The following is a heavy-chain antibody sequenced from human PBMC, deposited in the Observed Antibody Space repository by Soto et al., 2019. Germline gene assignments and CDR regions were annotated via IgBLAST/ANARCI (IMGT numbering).Heavy chain of an antibody. D-gene: IGHD3-22*01. J-gene: IGHJ3*02. Sequence: QVQLVQSGAEVKKPGASVKVSCKASGYTFTSYYMHWVRQAPGQGLEWMGIINPSGGSTSYAQKFQGRVTMTRDMSTSTVYMELSSLRSEDTAVYYCARESSGYSRGTDAFDIWGQGTMVTVSS. CDR1: GYTFTSYY. CDR2: INPSGGST. CDR3: ARESSGYSRGTDAFDI. V-gene: IGHV1-46*01.